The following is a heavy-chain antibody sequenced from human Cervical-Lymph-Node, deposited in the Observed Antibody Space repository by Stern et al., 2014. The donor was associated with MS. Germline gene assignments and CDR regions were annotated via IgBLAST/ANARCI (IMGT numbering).Heavy chain of an antibody. CDR1: GGSISSGSYY. D-gene: IGHD6-19*01. Sequence: QVQLQESGPGLVKPSQTLSLTCTVSGGSISSGSYYWNWIRQPAGEGLEWIGRIYSSGTTNYNPSLKSRVTFSVDTSKNQFSLNLSSVTVADTAVYYCARGPATVVAGTGYYFDYWGQGTLVTVSS. J-gene: IGHJ4*02. CDR3: ARGPATVVAGTGYYFDY. CDR2: IYSSGTT. V-gene: IGHV4-61*02.